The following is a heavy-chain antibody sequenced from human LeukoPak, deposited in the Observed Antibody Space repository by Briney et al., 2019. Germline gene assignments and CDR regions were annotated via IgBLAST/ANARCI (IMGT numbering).Heavy chain of an antibody. Sequence: GGSLRLSCAASGFTFNNYAMTWVRQAPGKGLEWVSAISGGGSTYYAASVKGRFTISRDNPKNALYLQMSSLRAEDTAVYYCAKSATVGIKAPFDCWGQGALVTVSS. J-gene: IGHJ4*02. CDR2: ISGGGST. D-gene: IGHD1-26*01. CDR3: AKSATVGIKAPFDC. CDR1: GFTFNNYA. V-gene: IGHV3-23*01.